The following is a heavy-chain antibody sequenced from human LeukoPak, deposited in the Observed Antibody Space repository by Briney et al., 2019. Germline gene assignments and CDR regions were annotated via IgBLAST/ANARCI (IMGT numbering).Heavy chain of an antibody. D-gene: IGHD3-3*01. Sequence: SGPTLVKPTQTLTLTCTFSGFSLSTSGVGVGWIRQPPGKALEWLALIYWDDDKRYSPSLKSRLTITKDTSKNQVVLTMTNMDPVDTATYCCAYAALITIFGEGDPQLDYWGQGTLVTVSS. CDR3: AYAALITIFGEGDPQLDY. CDR2: IYWDDDK. CDR1: GFSLSTSGVG. V-gene: IGHV2-5*02. J-gene: IGHJ4*02.